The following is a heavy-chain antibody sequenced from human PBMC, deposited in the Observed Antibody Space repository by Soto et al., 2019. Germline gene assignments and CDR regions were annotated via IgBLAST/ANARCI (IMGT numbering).Heavy chain of an antibody. Sequence: QVQLVESGGGVVQPGRSLRLSCAASGFTFSSYAMHWVRQAPGKGLEWVAVISYDGSNKYYADSVKGRFTISRDNSKNIVYLHLNSLKDEDTAVYYCARERYSDSSGYAYGIDVWGKGTTVTVSS. J-gene: IGHJ6*04. D-gene: IGHD3-22*01. CDR3: ARERYSDSSGYAYGIDV. CDR1: GFTFSSYA. V-gene: IGHV3-30-3*01. CDR2: ISYDGSNK.